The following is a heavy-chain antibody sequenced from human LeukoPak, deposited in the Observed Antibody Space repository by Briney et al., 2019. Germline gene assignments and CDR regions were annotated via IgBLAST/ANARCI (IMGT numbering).Heavy chain of an antibody. CDR3: ARPVSGSKNWFDP. Sequence: SQTLSLTCTVSGGSISSGDYYWSWIRQPPGKGLEWIGYIYYSGSTNYNPSLKSRVTISVDTSKTQFSLKLSSVTAADTAVYYCARPVSGSKNWFDPWGQGTLVTVSS. CDR2: IYYSGST. J-gene: IGHJ5*02. CDR1: GGSISSGDYY. D-gene: IGHD6-19*01. V-gene: IGHV4-30-4*01.